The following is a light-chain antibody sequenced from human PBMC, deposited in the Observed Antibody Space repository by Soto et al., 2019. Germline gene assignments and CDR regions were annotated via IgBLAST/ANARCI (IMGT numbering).Light chain of an antibody. CDR3: MQWTHWPLGYT. V-gene: IGKV2-30*02. CDR2: KVS. J-gene: IGKJ2*01. Sequence: DVVMTQSPLYLPVTLGQPASSSCRSSQSLVHSDGNTYLNWFQQRPGQSPRRLIYKVSDRDSGGADRVSGSGSGIDFTLKISSVEAEDVAVYYLMQWTHWPLGYTFVQGTELESK. CDR1: QSLVHSDGNTY.